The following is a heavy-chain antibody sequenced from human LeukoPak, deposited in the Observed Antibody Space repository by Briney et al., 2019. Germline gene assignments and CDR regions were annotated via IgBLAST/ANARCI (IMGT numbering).Heavy chain of an antibody. CDR3: ARLPTIAAPDS. CDR1: GGTFSSYA. J-gene: IGHJ5*01. Sequence: GASVKVSCKAPGGTFSSYAISWVRQAPGQGLEWMGGIIPMFGTANYAQKFQGRVTITADESTSTAYMELSSLRSEDTAVYYCARLPTIAAPDSWGQGTLVTVSS. CDR2: IIPMFGTA. D-gene: IGHD6-13*01. V-gene: IGHV1-69*13.